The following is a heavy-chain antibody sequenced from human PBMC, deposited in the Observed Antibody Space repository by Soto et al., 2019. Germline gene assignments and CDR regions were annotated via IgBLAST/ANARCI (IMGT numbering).Heavy chain of an antibody. CDR1: GFTVSTNY. CDR3: AASGILVGGVPRALDV. D-gene: IGHD3-10*01. V-gene: IGHV3-53*01. J-gene: IGHJ3*01. CDR2: IFAGGST. Sequence: EVQLVESGGGLIQPGGSLRLSCAASGFTVSTNYMTWVRQAPGKGLEWVSVIFAGGSTYYSGSVKGRSTLSSDSSKNTPYLQMNSLRADDTGVYYCAASGILVGGVPRALDVWGQGTMVTVSS.